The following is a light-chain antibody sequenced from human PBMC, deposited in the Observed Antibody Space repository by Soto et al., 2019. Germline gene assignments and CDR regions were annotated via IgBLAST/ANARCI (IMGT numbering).Light chain of an antibody. CDR2: AAS. CDR3: QQLNSYPPIT. CDR1: QTINNN. Sequence: VMTQAPATLSVSPGERATLSCRASQTINNNVAWYQLKDGQVPGLLIYAASTLQSGVPSRFSGSGSGTDFTLTISSLQPEDFATYYCQQLNSYPPITFGQGTRLEIK. J-gene: IGKJ5*01. V-gene: IGKV3-15*01.